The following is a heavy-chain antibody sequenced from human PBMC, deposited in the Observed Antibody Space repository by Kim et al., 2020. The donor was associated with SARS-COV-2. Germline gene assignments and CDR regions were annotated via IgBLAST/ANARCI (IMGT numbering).Heavy chain of an antibody. Sequence: GGSLRLSCAASGFTFSSYEMNWVRQAPGKGLEWVSYISSSGSTIYYADSVKGRFTFSRDNAKNSLYLQMNSLRAEDTAASYCARDGMDAVTTFFLEFDY. CDR2: ISSSGSTI. CDR1: GFTFSSYE. D-gene: IGHD4-17*01. CDR3: ARDGMDAVTTFFLEFDY. V-gene: IGHV3-48*03. J-gene: IGHJ4*01.